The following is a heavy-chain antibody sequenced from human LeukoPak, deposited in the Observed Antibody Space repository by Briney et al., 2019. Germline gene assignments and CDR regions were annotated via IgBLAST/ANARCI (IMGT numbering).Heavy chain of an antibody. CDR1: GFTFSSYA. D-gene: IGHD6-19*01. CDR2: VSYDGSIK. V-gene: IGHV3-30-3*01. J-gene: IGHJ4*02. Sequence: GGSLRLSCAASGFTFSSYALHWVRQAPNKGLEWVAIVSYDGSIKYYADSVKGRFTISRDNSKSTLYLQMNSLRAEDTAVYYCARDHYSSGPYYFDYWGQGTLVTVSS. CDR3: ARDHYSSGPYYFDY.